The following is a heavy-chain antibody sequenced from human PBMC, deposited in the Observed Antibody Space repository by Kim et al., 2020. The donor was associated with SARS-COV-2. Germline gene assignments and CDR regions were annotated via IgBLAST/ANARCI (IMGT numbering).Heavy chain of an antibody. J-gene: IGHJ6*02. CDR1: GDSVSSNSAA. Sequence: SQTLSLTCAISGDSVSSNSAAWSWIRQSPSRGLECLGRTYYRSKWYNDYAVSVKSRITINPDTSKNQFSLQLNSVTPEDTAVYYCAREQYSSGGYYHYGMDVWGQGTTVTFSS. D-gene: IGHD6-19*01. V-gene: IGHV6-1*01. CDR2: TYYRSKWYN. CDR3: AREQYSSGGYYHYGMDV.